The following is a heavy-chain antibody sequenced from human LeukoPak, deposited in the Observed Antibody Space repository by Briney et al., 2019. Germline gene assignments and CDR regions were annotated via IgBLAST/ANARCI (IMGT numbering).Heavy chain of an antibody. CDR1: GFIVSSNH. V-gene: IGHV3-53*01. D-gene: IGHD6-13*01. CDR2: IYSGADT. Sequence: GGSLRLSCAASGFIVSSNHMSWVRQAPGKGLEWVSIIYSGADTYYADSVKGRFTVSRDNSKNTVYLQMNSLRAEDTAVYYCAREAAGGSGGIDYWGQGTLVTVSS. CDR3: AREAAGGSGGIDY. J-gene: IGHJ4*02.